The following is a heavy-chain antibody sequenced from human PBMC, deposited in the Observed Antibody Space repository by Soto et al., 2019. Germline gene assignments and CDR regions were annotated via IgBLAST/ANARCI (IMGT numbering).Heavy chain of an antibody. V-gene: IGHV3-23*01. Sequence: GSLRLSCSASVFIFSSQAMSWVRQAPGKGLEWVSAISGNGYNTWYADSVKGRFTISRDNSKNTLYLQMNSLRAEDTAVYYCAKLTGTMFYWGQGTLVTVSS. J-gene: IGHJ4*02. CDR2: ISGNGYNT. D-gene: IGHD1-7*01. CDR3: AKLTGTMFY. CDR1: VFIFSSQA.